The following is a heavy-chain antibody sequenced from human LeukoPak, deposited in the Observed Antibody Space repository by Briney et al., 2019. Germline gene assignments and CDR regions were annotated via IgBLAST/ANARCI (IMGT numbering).Heavy chain of an antibody. CDR1: GFTFSNSD. CDR2: ITPSSTYI. V-gene: IGHV3-21*01. Sequence: GGSLRLSCAASGFTFSNSDMEWVRQAPGKGLEWVSSITPSSTYIYYAESMRGRFTVSRDNAKNSLYLQMNSLTAEDTAVDYCARNLNSPIAVAGSDYWGQGTLVTVSS. D-gene: IGHD6-19*01. CDR3: ARNLNSPIAVAGSDY. J-gene: IGHJ4*02.